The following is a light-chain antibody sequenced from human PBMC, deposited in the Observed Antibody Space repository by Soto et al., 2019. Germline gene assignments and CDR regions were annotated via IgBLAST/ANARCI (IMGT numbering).Light chain of an antibody. CDR2: AAS. Sequence: DIQMTQSPSSLSASVGDRVSITCRASQSMSSYLNWYQQKPGKAPKLLIYAASSLQSGVPSRYSGSGSGTDFTLTISSLQPEDFATYYCQQSYSTPPSFGQGTKLEI. J-gene: IGKJ2*01. V-gene: IGKV1-39*01. CDR3: QQSYSTPPS. CDR1: QSMSSY.